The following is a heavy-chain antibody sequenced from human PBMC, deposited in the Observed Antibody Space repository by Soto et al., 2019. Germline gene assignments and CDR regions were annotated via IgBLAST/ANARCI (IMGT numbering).Heavy chain of an antibody. CDR3: ARDLWGYCGTDCYPLDV. Sequence: SLTMSLTCTVSGGSSGGYYWSWIRQHPGKGLEWIGYMYNTGSTVYNPSFKSRVTISVDTSKNQFSLKLNSVTAADTAVYYCARDLWGYCGTDCYPLDVWGQGTTVLVS. V-gene: IGHV4-59*01. D-gene: IGHD2-21*02. J-gene: IGHJ6*02. CDR2: MYNTGST. CDR1: GGSSGGYY.